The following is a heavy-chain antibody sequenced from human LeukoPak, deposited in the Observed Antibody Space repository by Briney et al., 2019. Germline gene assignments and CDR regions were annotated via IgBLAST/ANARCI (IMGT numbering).Heavy chain of an antibody. CDR2: ISYDGSNK. CDR3: AKDQEFLRGSYNY. J-gene: IGHJ4*02. Sequence: PGRSLRLSCAASGFTFSSYGMHWARQAPGKGLEWVAVISYDGSNKYYADSVKGRFTISRDNSKNTLYLQMNSLRAEDTAVYYCAKDQEFLRGSYNYWGQGTLVTVSS. CDR1: GFTFSSYG. V-gene: IGHV3-30*18. D-gene: IGHD1-26*01.